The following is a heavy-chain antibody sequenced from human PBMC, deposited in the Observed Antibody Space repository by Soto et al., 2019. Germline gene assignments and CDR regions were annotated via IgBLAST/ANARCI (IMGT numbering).Heavy chain of an antibody. CDR1: GFTFGRHW. Sequence: EVQLVESGGGLVQPGGSLRLSCAASGFTFGRHWMHWIRQTPGEGLVSISRVNPEATITDYADSVRGRFNISRDKAKSTLYLEMHSLTAEDTGVYYCARPKGAAYSAFDIWGQGTKVTVSS. J-gene: IGHJ3*02. CDR3: ARPKGAAYSAFDI. V-gene: IGHV3-74*01. CDR2: VNPEATIT. D-gene: IGHD2-21*01.